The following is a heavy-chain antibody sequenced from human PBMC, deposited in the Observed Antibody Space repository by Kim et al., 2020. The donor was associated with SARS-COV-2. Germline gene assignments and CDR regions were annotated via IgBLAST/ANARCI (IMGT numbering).Heavy chain of an antibody. CDR2: ILYDGSYK. J-gene: IGHJ4*02. CDR3: ARDPPNTRTMVWGVINPGDD. Sequence: GGSLRLSCAASGFTFSTYGMHWVRQAPGTVLEWVAVILYDGSYKYYADSVKGRFTISRDNSRNTLYLQMNSLRVEDTAVYYCARDPPNTRTMVWGVINPGDDGGQGNLVTVSS. D-gene: IGHD3-10*01. CDR1: GFTFSTYG. V-gene: IGHV3-33*01.